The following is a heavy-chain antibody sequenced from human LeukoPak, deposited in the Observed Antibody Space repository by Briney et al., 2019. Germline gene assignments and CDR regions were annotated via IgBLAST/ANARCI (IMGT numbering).Heavy chain of an antibody. CDR1: GGSISSYY. J-gene: IGHJ4*02. CDR3: ASTASSGYYGGPQVDY. CDR2: IYYSGST. V-gene: IGHV4-59*01. D-gene: IGHD3-22*01. Sequence: PSETLSLTCTVSGGSISSYYWSWIRQPPGKGLEWIGYIYYSGSTNYNPSLKSRVTISVDTSKNQFSLKLSSVTAADTAVYYCASTASSGYYGGPQVDYWGQGTLVTVS.